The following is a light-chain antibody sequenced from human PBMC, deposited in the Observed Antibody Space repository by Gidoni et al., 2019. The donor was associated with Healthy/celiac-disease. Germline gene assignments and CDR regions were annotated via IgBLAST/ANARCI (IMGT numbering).Light chain of an antibody. Sequence: NFMLTQPPSVSESPGKTVTISCTRSSGSIASNYVQWYQQRPGSAPTTVIYEDNQRPSGVPDRFSGSNDSSSNSASLTISGLKTEDEADYYCQSYDSSNHVVFGGGTKLTVL. J-gene: IGLJ2*01. V-gene: IGLV6-57*04. CDR1: SGSIASNY. CDR2: EDN. CDR3: QSYDSSNHVV.